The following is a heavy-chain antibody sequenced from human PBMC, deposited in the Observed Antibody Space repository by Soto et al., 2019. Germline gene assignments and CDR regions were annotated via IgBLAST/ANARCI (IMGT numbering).Heavy chain of an antibody. V-gene: IGHV4-34*01. Sequence: QVQLQQWGAGLLKPSETLSLTCAVYGGSFSSYYWSWIRQPPGKGLEWIGEITHSGSTNYNPSLNSRVTISVDTSKNQFSLKLSSVTAADTAVYYCARLGRQQLVRRNWFDLWGQATLVTVSS. CDR2: ITHSGST. D-gene: IGHD6-13*01. CDR3: ARLGRQQLVRRNWFDL. CDR1: GGSFSSYY. J-gene: IGHJ5*02.